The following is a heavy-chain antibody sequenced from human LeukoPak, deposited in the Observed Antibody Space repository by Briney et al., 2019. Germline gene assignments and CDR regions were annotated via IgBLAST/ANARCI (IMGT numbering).Heavy chain of an antibody. CDR1: GFTFSTYW. J-gene: IGHJ4*02. V-gene: IGHV3-7*01. Sequence: PGGSLRLSCAASGFTFSTYWRSWVRQAPGKGLEWVTNIKEDGSQKNYVESVKGRFTISRDNAKNLLSLQMNGLRAEDTAVYYCAKDKRRQKQWLVSYYFDYWGQGTLVTVSS. D-gene: IGHD6-19*01. CDR3: AKDKRRQKQWLVSYYFDY. CDR2: IKEDGSQK.